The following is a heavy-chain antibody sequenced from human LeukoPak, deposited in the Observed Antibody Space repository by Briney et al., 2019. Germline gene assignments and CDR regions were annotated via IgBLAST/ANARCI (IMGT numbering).Heavy chain of an antibody. CDR3: ASRLYCSNTRCRNFPFAY. CDR1: GGTFISYA. J-gene: IGHJ4*02. Sequence: SVKVSCKASGGTFISYAINWVRQAPGQGLEWMGGIIPIFGTANYAKKFQDRVTITADESTSTAYMELSSLRSEDTAIYYCASRLYCSNTRCRNFPFAYWGQGTLVTVSS. CDR2: IIPIFGTA. D-gene: IGHD2-2*01. V-gene: IGHV1-69*13.